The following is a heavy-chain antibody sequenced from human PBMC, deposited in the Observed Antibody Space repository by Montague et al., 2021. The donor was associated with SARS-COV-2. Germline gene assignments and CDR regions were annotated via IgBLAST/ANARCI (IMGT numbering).Heavy chain of an antibody. CDR1: GGSISRSSYY. Sequence: SETLSLTCTVSGGSISRSSYYWGWIRQPPGKGLEWIGSMYYSGSTYYNASLKSRVTISVDTSKNQFPLKLNSVTAADTAVYYCARHGWNDSGSFHFDYWGQGTLVTVSS. D-gene: IGHD3-10*01. J-gene: IGHJ4*02. V-gene: IGHV4-39*01. CDR2: MYYSGST. CDR3: ARHGWNDSGSFHFDY.